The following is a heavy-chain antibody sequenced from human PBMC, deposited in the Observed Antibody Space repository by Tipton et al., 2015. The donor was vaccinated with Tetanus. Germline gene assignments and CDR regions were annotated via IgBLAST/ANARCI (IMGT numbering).Heavy chain of an antibody. CDR2: IDYSGST. D-gene: IGHD4-23*01. V-gene: IGHV4-59*01. CDR1: GGSISSYY. CDR3: ARCPYGGVSGTLYY. Sequence: TLSLTCTVSGGSISSYYWSWVRQPPGKGLEWIGYIDYSGSTNYNPSLKSRVTISIDTSKKQFSLNLSSVTAADTAVYFCARCPYGGVSGTLYYWGQGTQVTASS. J-gene: IGHJ4*02.